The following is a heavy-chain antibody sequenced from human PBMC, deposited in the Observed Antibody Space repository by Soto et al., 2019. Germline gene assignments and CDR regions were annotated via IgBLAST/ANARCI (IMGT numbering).Heavy chain of an antibody. CDR2: TSYDGSNK. CDR3: ARDRGRSSSGSTRFFDY. Sequence: GGSLRLSCAASGFTFSSYAMHGVRQAPGKGLEWVAVTSYDGSNKYYADSVKGRFTISRDNSKNTLYLQMNSLRAEDTAVYYCARDRGRSSSGSTRFFDYWGQGT. D-gene: IGHD6-19*01. J-gene: IGHJ4*02. V-gene: IGHV3-30-3*01. CDR1: GFTFSSYA.